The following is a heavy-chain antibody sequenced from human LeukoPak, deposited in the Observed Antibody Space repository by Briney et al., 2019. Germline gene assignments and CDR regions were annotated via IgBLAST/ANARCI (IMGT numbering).Heavy chain of an antibody. D-gene: IGHD3-22*01. CDR1: GFSMSVYW. J-gene: IGHJ3*02. CDR2: IKQDGSER. Sequence: GGSLRLSCEASGFSMSVYWMSWVRQAPGKGLEWVGNIKQDGSERNYVDSEKGRFTISRDNAKNSLYLQMNSLRAEDTAVYYCARGSITNKWLLPRSYAFDIWGQGTMVTVSS. CDR3: ARGSITNKWLLPRSYAFDI. V-gene: IGHV3-7*01.